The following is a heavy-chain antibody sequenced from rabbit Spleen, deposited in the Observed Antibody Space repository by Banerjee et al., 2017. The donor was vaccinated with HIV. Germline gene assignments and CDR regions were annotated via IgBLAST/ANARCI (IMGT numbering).Heavy chain of an antibody. V-gene: IGHV1S40*01. Sequence: QSLEESGGDLVKPGASLTVTCTASGFSFSNSDYMCWVRQAPGKGLEWISCIAGDSSGFTYSATWAKGRFTCSKTSSTTVTLQMTSLTVADTATYFCARDTGTSFSSYGMDLWGPGTLVTVS. J-gene: IGHJ6*01. CDR3: ARDTGTSFSSYGMDL. CDR1: GFSFSNSDY. D-gene: IGHD7-1*01. CDR2: IAGDSSGFT.